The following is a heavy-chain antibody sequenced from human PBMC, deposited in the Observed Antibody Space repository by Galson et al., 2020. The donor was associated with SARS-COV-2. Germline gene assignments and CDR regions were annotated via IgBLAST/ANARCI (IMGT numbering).Heavy chain of an antibody. Sequence: GGSLRLSCAASGFTFSSYAMSWVRQAPGKGLEWVSGISGSGSTTYYAGSVKGRFTISRDNSKNTLYLQMNSLRAEDTAVYYCAKRHRDSSGFDYWGQGTLVTVSS. J-gene: IGHJ4*02. D-gene: IGHD3-22*01. CDR3: AKRHRDSSGFDY. CDR1: GFTFSSYA. CDR2: ISGSGSTT. V-gene: IGHV3-23*01.